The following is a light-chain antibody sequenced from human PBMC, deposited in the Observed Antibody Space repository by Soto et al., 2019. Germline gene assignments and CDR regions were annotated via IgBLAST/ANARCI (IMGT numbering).Light chain of an antibody. V-gene: IGLV3-1*01. J-gene: IGLJ2*01. CDR1: NLGAKY. CDR2: QDS. CDR3: QAWDSSTVV. Sequence: SYELTQPPSVSGSPGQTASITCSGDNLGAKYACGYQQKPGHSAVLVIYQDSKRPSGTPERFSGSNSGNTATLTIRGTQDMDEADYSCQAWDSSTVVFGGGTKLTVL.